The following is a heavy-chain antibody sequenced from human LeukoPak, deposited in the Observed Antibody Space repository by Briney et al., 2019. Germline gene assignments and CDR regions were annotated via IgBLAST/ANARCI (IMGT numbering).Heavy chain of an antibody. CDR2: ISSSSYI. CDR3: ATVPYYYDSSGEDY. Sequence: GGSLRLSCAASGFTFSSYSMNWVRQAPGKGLEWVSSISSSSYIYYADSVKGRFTISRDNSKNTLYLKMNSLRAEHTAVYYCATVPYYYDSSGEDYWGQGTLVTVSS. J-gene: IGHJ4*02. V-gene: IGHV3-21*04. CDR1: GFTFSSYS. D-gene: IGHD3-22*01.